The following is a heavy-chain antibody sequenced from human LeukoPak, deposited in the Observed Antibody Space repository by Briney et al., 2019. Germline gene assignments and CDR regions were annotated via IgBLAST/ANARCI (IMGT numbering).Heavy chain of an antibody. J-gene: IGHJ3*02. D-gene: IGHD1-26*01. V-gene: IGHV3-33*01. CDR3: ARQFDGSHPNAFDI. CDR2: TWYDGSYK. CDR1: GFTFSTYG. Sequence: GGSLRLPCAASGFTFSTYGMHWVRQAPGKRLEWVAVTWYDGSYKYYGDSVKGRFTISRDNSKNTLYLQMASLRVEDTAVYYCARQFDGSHPNAFDIWGQGTMVTVSS.